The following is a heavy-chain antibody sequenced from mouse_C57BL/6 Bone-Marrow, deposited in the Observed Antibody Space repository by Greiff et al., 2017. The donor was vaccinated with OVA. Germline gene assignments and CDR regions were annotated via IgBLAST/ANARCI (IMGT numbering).Heavy chain of an antibody. V-gene: IGHV1-69*01. CDR1: GFTFTSYW. J-gene: IGHJ2*01. D-gene: IGHD1-1*01. CDR3: ARWDYYGTFDY. CDR2: IDPSDSYT. Sequence: QVQLQQPGAELVMPGASVKLSCTASGFTFTSYWMHWVLQRPGQGLEWIGEIDPSDSYTNYTQKFKGKSTLTVAKSSSTAYMQLSSLTSEDSAVYYCARWDYYGTFDYWGQGTTLTVAS.